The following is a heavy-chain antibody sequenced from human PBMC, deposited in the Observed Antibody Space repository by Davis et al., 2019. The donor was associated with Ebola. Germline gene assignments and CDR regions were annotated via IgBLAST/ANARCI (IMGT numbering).Heavy chain of an antibody. Sequence: GGSLRLSCAASGFTFSSYAMHWVRQAPGKGLERVAVIWYDGSNTYYADSVKGRFTISRDNSKNTLYLQMNSLRAGDTAVYYCARGGYGDFYYFDYWGQGTLVTVSS. CDR3: ARGGYGDFYYFDY. V-gene: IGHV3-33*08. CDR1: GFTFSSYA. D-gene: IGHD4-17*01. J-gene: IGHJ4*02. CDR2: IWYDGSNT.